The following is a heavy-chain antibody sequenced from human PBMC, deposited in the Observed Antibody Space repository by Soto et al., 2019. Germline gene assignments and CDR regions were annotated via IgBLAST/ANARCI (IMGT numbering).Heavy chain of an antibody. D-gene: IGHD4-4*01. V-gene: IGHV4-30-2*01. Sequence: TLSLTCAVSGGSISSGGYSWSWIRQPPGKGLEWIGYIYQSGSTYYNPSLKSRVTISVDRSRNQFSLKLSSVTAADTAVYFCATQSYSNSGAYYYYAMDVWGQGTTVTVSS. CDR3: ATQSYSNSGAYYYYAMDV. J-gene: IGHJ6*02. CDR2: IYQSGST. CDR1: GGSISSGGYS.